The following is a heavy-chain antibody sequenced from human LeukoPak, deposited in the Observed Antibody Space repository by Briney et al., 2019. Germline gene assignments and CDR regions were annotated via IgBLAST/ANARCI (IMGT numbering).Heavy chain of an antibody. V-gene: IGHV4-30-2*01. J-gene: IGHJ4*02. CDR3: ARLSLGTGEYYFDY. Sequence: SETLSLTCAVSGGSISSGGYSRSWIRQPPGKGLEWIGYIYHSGSTYYNPSLKSRVTISVDRSKNQFSLKLSSVTAADTAVYYCARLSLGTGEYYFDYWGQGTLVTVSS. CDR1: GGSISSGGYS. CDR2: IYHSGST. D-gene: IGHD7-27*01.